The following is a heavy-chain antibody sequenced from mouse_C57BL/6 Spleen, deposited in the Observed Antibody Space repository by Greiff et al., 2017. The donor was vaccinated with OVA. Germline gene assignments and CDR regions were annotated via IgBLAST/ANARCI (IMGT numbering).Heavy chain of an antibody. V-gene: IGHV1-55*01. J-gene: IGHJ4*01. CDR3: ARKGGSRYAKGC. D-gene: IGHD1-1*01. Sequence: VQLQQPGAELVKPGASVKLSCKASGYTFTGYWITWVKQRPGQGLEWIGDIYPGSGSTNYNEKVTSKATLTVDTSSSTAYMQLSSLTSEDSAVYDCARKGGSRYAKGCWGKGTSVT. CDR1: GYTFTGYW. CDR2: IYPGSGST.